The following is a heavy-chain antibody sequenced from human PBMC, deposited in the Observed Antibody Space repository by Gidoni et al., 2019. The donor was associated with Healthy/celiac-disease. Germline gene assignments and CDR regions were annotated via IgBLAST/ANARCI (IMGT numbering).Heavy chain of an antibody. CDR3: ARDHSSGYTNFDY. CDR1: GGSVSSGSYY. D-gene: IGHD3-22*01. Sequence: QVQLQESGPGLVKPSETLSLTCTVSGGSVSSGSYYWSWIRQPPGKGLEWIGYIYYSGSTNYNPSLKSRVTISVDTSKNQFSLKLSSVTAADTAVYYCARDHSSGYTNFDYWGQGTLVTVSS. J-gene: IGHJ4*02. V-gene: IGHV4-61*01. CDR2: IYYSGST.